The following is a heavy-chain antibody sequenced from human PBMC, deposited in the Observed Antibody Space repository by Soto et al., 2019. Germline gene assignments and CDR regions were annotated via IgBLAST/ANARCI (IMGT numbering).Heavy chain of an antibody. D-gene: IGHD3-10*01. CDR1: GFTFSSSW. CDR3: AAGFPPDY. V-gene: IGHV3-7*01. Sequence: EVQVVESGGVLVQPGGSLKVSCAASGFTFSSSWMHWVRQAPGKGLEWVANIKGDGSEEYYVDSVRGRFTISRDNAKNSLFLLMNSLRAEDTAVYYCAAGFPPDYWGQGTQVTVSS. J-gene: IGHJ4*02. CDR2: IKGDGSEE.